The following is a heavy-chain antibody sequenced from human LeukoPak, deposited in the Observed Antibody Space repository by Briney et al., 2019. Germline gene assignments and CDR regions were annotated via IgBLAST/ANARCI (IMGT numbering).Heavy chain of an antibody. CDR3: ARGVGTGAFDI. Sequence: PGGSLRLSCAASGFTFSSYWMSWVRQAPGKGLEGVANIKQDGSEKYYVDSVKGRFTISRDNAKSSLYLQMNSLRAEDTAVYYCARGVGTGAFDIWGQGTMVTVSS. CDR2: IKQDGSEK. CDR1: GFTFSSYW. V-gene: IGHV3-7*01. J-gene: IGHJ3*02. D-gene: IGHD3-10*01.